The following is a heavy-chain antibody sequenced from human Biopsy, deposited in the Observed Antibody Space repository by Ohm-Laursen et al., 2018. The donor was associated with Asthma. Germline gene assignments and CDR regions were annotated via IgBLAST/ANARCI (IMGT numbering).Heavy chain of an antibody. J-gene: IGHJ6*02. CDR3: ARAVDYSHYYGIDV. CDR1: GYTFSSAG. CDR2: TSVYNGNT. D-gene: IGHD3-10*01. Sequence: ASVKVSCKTSGYTFSSAGITWVRQAPGQGLEWMGWTSVYNGNTKVAQKLQDRVTMITDTSTSTAYMELRSLRSDDTAVYFCARAVDYSHYYGIDVWGQGTTVTVS. V-gene: IGHV1-18*01.